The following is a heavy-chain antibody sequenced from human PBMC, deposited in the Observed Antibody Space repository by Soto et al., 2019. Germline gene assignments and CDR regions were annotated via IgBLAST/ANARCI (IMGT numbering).Heavy chain of an antibody. J-gene: IGHJ4*02. CDR3: ARDEGRIAARPGYFDY. Sequence: PSETLSLTCAFSCYSISSGYYWGWIRQPPGKGLEWIGSIYHSGSTYYNPSLKSRVTISVDTSKNQFSLKLSSVTAADTAVYYCARDEGRIAARPGYFDYWGQGTLVTVSS. CDR2: IYHSGST. CDR1: CYSISSGYY. D-gene: IGHD6-6*01. V-gene: IGHV4-38-2*02.